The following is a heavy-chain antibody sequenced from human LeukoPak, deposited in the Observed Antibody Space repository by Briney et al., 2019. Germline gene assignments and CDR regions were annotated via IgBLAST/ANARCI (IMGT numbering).Heavy chain of an antibody. CDR2: INHSGST. CDR3: AREYTMVRGVIITGWFDP. D-gene: IGHD3-10*01. J-gene: IGHJ5*02. Sequence: PGGSLRLSCAASGFTFSDYYMSWIRQPPGKGLEWIGEINHSGSTNYNPSLKSRVTISVDTSKNQFSLKLSSVTAADTAVYYCAREYTMVRGVIITGWFDPWGQGTLVTVSS. CDR1: GFTFSDYY. V-gene: IGHV4-34*01.